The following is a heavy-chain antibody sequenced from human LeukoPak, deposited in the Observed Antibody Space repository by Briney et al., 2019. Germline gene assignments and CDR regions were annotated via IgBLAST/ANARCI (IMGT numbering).Heavy chain of an antibody. CDR1: GFTFSSYG. J-gene: IGHJ4*02. Sequence: PGGSLRLSCAASGFTFSSYGMHWVRQAPGKGLEWVAFIRYDGSNKYYADSVKGRFTISRDNYKKTLYLQMNSLRAEDTAVYYCVTAAGQEGGWGQGTLVSVCS. D-gene: IGHD6-13*01. CDR3: VTAAGQEGG. V-gene: IGHV3-30*02. CDR2: IRYDGSNK.